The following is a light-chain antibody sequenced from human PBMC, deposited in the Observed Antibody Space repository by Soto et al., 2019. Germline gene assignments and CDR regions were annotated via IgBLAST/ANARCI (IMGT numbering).Light chain of an antibody. CDR3: QQLGDALPT. J-gene: IGKJ3*01. Sequence: EIVLTQSPGTLSLSPGESATLSCRTSQSVSSNYLAWYQQRPGQTPRLLIYGASGRATGIPDRFSGSGSGTDFTLTISRLEPEDFAVYYCQQLGDALPTFGPGNKVDIK. V-gene: IGKV3-20*01. CDR1: QSVSSNY. CDR2: GAS.